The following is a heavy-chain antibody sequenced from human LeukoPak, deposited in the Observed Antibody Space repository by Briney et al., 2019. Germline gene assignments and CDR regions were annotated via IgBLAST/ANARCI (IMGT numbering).Heavy chain of an antibody. CDR2: INPNSGGT. J-gene: IGHJ6*02. CDR3: ARDSPIEWLQLWSTHYYYYGMDV. V-gene: IGHV1-2*02. Sequence: ASVKVSCKASGYTFTGYYMHWVRQAPGQGLEWMGWINPNSGGTNYAQKFQGRVTMTRDTSISTAYMELSRLSSDDTAVYYCARDSPIEWLQLWSTHYYYYGMDVWGQGTTVTVSS. CDR1: GYTFTGYY. D-gene: IGHD5-18*01.